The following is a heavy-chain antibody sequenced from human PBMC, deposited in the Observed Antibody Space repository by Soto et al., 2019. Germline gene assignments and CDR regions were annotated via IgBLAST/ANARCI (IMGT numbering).Heavy chain of an antibody. CDR1: GYTFSNYG. Sequence: QVQLVQSGAEVKKPGASVTVSCKNSGYTFSNYGINWVRQAPGQGLEWMGWISGYNGSTNYAQTVQGRFTMTPDTSTGAVYMELRSLKSDDTAIYYCSRFIMVGGWFDPNYYHGMDVWGQGTKVTVSS. CDR3: SRFIMVGGWFDPNYYHGMDV. D-gene: IGHD6-19*01. V-gene: IGHV1-18*01. J-gene: IGHJ6*02. CDR2: ISGYNGST.